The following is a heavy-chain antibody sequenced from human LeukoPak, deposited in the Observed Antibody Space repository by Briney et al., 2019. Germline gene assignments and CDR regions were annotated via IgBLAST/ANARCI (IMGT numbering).Heavy chain of an antibody. CDR1: GYTFSNYY. V-gene: IGHV1-46*01. D-gene: IGHD5-18*01. J-gene: IGHJ5*02. CDR3: ARALPHRRLMDTTMEQHWFDP. CDR2: INPSGGSR. Sequence: GASVKVSCKASGYTFSNYYIHWVRQAPGQGLEWMGIINPSGGSRSYAQKFQGRLTVTRDMSTSTVYMELSSLRSEDTAVYYCARALPHRRLMDTTMEQHWFDPWGQGTLVTVSS.